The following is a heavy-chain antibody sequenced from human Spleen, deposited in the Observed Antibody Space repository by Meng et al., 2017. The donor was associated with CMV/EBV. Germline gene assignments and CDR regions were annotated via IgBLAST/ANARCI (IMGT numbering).Heavy chain of an antibody. CDR1: GFTVSSNY. CDR2: LYSDGFT. CDR3: AKGSMLVPGGFYYNMDV. V-gene: IGHV3-53*01. Sequence: GGSLRLSCAASGFTVSSNYMSWVRQAPGKGLEWFSVLYSDGFTYYTDSVKGRFTISRDNSRNTLYLQMNSLRAEDTAVYYCAKGSMLVPGGFYYNMDVWGQGTTVTVSS. J-gene: IGHJ6*03. D-gene: IGHD2-2*01.